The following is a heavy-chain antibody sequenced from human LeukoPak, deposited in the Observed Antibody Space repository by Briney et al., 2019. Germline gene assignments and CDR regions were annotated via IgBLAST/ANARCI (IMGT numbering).Heavy chain of an antibody. Sequence: SETLSLTCTVSGGPISSGGYYWSWVRQHPGKGLEWIGYIYYSGSTYYNPSLKSRVTISVDTSKNQFSLKLSSVTAADTAVYYCARGNTIFGVVTYWFDPWGQGTLVTVSS. J-gene: IGHJ5*02. V-gene: IGHV4-31*03. CDR3: ARGNTIFGVVTYWFDP. CDR1: GGPISSGGYY. CDR2: IYYSGST. D-gene: IGHD3-3*01.